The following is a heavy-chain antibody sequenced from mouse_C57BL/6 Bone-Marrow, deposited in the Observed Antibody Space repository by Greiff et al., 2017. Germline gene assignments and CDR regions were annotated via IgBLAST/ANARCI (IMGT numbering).Heavy chain of an antibody. D-gene: IGHD1-1*01. CDR2: ISGGGGNT. CDR1: GFTFSSYT. CDR3: SRQVTTVLATKYFDV. V-gene: IGHV5-9*01. Sequence: EVKVVESGGGLVKPGGSLKLSCAASGFTFSSYTMSWVRQTPEKRLQWVAAISGGGGNTYYPASVKGRFTISRDNDKNILYLQMSSLRSEDTALXYCSRQVTTVLATKYFDVWGTGTTVTVSS. J-gene: IGHJ1*03.